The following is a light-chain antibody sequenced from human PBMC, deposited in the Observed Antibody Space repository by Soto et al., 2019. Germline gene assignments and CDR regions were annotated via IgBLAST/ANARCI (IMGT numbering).Light chain of an antibody. CDR2: STS. CDR3: QQYGSPLWT. V-gene: IGKV3-20*01. CDR1: QSVGSAW. Sequence: ENVLTQSPGTLSLSPGERATLSCRASQSVGSAWLAWYQQKPGQAPRLLLYSTSTRATGIPDRFSGSGSGTDFTLTISRLEPEDFAVYYCQQYGSPLWTFGQGTKAEVK. J-gene: IGKJ1*01.